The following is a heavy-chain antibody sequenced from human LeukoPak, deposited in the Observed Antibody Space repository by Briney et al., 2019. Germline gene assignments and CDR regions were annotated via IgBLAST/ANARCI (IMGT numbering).Heavy chain of an antibody. Sequence: SETLSLTCTVSGGSISSYYWSWIRQPPGKGLEWIGEINHSGSTNYNPSLKSRVTMSVDTSKNQFSLKLSSVTAADTAVYYCARGGSKSSGWYKGRYAFDIWGQGTMVTVSS. CDR1: GGSISSYY. CDR3: ARGGSKSSGWYKGRYAFDI. J-gene: IGHJ3*02. V-gene: IGHV4-34*01. D-gene: IGHD6-19*01. CDR2: INHSGST.